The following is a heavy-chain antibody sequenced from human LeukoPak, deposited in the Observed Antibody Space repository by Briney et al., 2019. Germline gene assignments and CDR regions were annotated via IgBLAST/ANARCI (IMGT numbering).Heavy chain of an antibody. CDR1: GGSISGGSYY. D-gene: IGHD6-13*01. V-gene: IGHV4-31*03. Sequence: SETLSLTCTVSGGSISGGSYYWSWIRQHPGKGLEWIGYIYYSGSTYYNPSLKSRVTISVDTSKNQFSLKLSSVTAADTAVYYCARTHTLLRAAAGLYYFDYWGQGTLVTVSS. CDR3: ARTHTLLRAAAGLYYFDY. J-gene: IGHJ4*02. CDR2: IYYSGST.